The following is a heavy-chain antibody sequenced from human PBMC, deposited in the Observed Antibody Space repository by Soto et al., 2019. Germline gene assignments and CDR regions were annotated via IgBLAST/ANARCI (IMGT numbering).Heavy chain of an antibody. Sequence: GGSLRLSCEVSGFIFSSYWMHWVRQVPGKGLVWVSRTNEDGSITNYADSVRGRFTISRDNAKNTLYLEMNSLRVEDTAVYYCTRDMGGRGGYWGQGTLVTVSS. J-gene: IGHJ4*02. CDR3: TRDMGGRGGY. D-gene: IGHD3-16*01. CDR1: GFIFSSYW. CDR2: TNEDGSIT. V-gene: IGHV3-74*01.